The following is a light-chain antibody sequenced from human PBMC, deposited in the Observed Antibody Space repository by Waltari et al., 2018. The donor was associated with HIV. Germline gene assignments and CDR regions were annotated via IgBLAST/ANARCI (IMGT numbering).Light chain of an antibody. Sequence: QSALTQPASVSGSPGQSITLSCTGAGRDVGSYNLVSWHQQHPGKAPKLLIFEGSKRPSGVSNRFSGSKSGNTASLTISGLQAEDEADYYCCSYAGRSTFVFGTGTTVTVL. CDR2: EGS. CDR3: CSYAGRSTFV. J-gene: IGLJ1*01. V-gene: IGLV2-23*03. CDR1: GRDVGSYNL.